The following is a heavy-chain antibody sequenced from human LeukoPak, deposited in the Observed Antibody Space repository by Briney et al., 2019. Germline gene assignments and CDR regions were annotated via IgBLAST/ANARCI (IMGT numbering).Heavy chain of an antibody. CDR1: GGSFSGYY. D-gene: IGHD4-23*01. V-gene: IGHV4-34*01. CDR2: INHSGST. J-gene: IGHJ4*02. Sequence: SETLSLTCAVYGGSFSGYYWSWIRQPPGKGLEWIGEINHSGSTNYNPSLKSRVTISVDTSKNQFSLKLSSVTAADTAVYYCARHRGGGNFGSGYWGQGTLVTVSS. CDR3: ARHRGGGNFGSGY.